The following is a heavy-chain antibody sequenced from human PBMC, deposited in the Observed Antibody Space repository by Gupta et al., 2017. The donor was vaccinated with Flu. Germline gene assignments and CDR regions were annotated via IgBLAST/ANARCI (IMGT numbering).Heavy chain of an antibody. CDR3: ARAYSVNWFDP. V-gene: IGHV3-33*01. Sequence: QVQLVEAGGGVVQAWRSLRLSCAASGFPFSSYGMHWVRQAPGKGLEWVAVIWYDGSNKYYADSVKGRFTISRDNSKNTLYLQMNSLRAEDTAVYYCARAYSVNWFDPWGQGTLVTVSS. CDR2: IWYDGSNK. CDR1: GFPFSSYG. D-gene: IGHD6-13*01. J-gene: IGHJ5*02.